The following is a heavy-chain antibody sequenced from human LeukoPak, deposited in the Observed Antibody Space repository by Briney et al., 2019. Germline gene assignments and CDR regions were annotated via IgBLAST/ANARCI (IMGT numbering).Heavy chain of an antibody. CDR3: ASTPGGSSWFLFDY. J-gene: IGHJ4*02. D-gene: IGHD6-13*01. V-gene: IGHV1-69*05. CDR1: GGTFSSYA. CDR2: IIPIFGTA. Sequence: ASVKVSCKASGGTFSSYAISWVRQAPGQGLEWMGRIIPIFGTANYAQKFQGRVTITTDESTSTAYMELSSLRSEDTAVYYCASTPGGSSWFLFDYWGQGTLVTVSS.